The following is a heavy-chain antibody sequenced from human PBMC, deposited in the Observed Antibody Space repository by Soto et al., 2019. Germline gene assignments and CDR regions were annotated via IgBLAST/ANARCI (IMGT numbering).Heavy chain of an antibody. CDR2: ISSDGSYK. CDR3: VEGGGYFQH. J-gene: IGHJ1*01. V-gene: IGHV3-30*03. D-gene: IGHD3-16*01. CDR1: GFTFNNYG. Sequence: QVQLVESGGGVVQPGRSLRLSCAASGFTFNNYGMHWVRQAPGEGLECVAVISSDGSYKLYGDSFEGRFTISRDNSKNTPYPQMSHLRAEATAMYYFVEGGGYFQHWGQGTPVSVSS.